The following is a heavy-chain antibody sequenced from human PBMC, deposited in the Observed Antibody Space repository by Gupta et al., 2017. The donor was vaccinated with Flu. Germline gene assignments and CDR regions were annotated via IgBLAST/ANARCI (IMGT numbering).Heavy chain of an antibody. V-gene: IGHV3-74*03. CDR2: INGCGSDT. Sequence: EVQLVESGGGLISPGGSLRLSCAASGFTFCSCWMHWVRQAPGKGLVWVARINGCGSDTSYADSVRGRFSISRDNAKNTLYLQINSLSLDDTALYYCARSCSSRYGLLDYWGQGTMVTVS. CDR3: ARSCSSRYGLLDY. D-gene: IGHD3-22*01. CDR1: GFTFCSCW. J-gene: IGHJ4*02.